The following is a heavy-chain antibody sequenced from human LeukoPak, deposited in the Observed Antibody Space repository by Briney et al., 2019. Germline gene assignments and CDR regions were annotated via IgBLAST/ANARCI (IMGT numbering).Heavy chain of an antibody. CDR1: GGTFSSYA. D-gene: IGHD2-15*01. Sequence: ASVKVSCKASGGTFSSYAISWVRRAPGQGLEWMGGIIPIFGTANYAQKFQGRVTITADESTSTAYMELSSLRSEDTAVYYCAREYCSGGSCTNWFDPWGQGTLVTVSS. CDR3: AREYCSGGSCTNWFDP. CDR2: IIPIFGTA. V-gene: IGHV1-69*01. J-gene: IGHJ5*02.